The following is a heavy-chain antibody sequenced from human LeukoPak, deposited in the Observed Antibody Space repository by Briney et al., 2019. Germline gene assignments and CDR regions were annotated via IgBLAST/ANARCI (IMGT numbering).Heavy chain of an antibody. CDR1: GFTLSSYA. CDR3: AKDRHSSSWYSFFDY. J-gene: IGHJ4*02. V-gene: IGHV3-23*01. Sequence: GGSLRLSCAASGFTLSSYAMNWVRQAPGKGLEWVSAISGSGGSTYYADSVKGRFTISRDNSKNTLYLQMNSLRAEDTAVYYCAKDRHSSSWYSFFDYWGQGTLVTVSS. D-gene: IGHD6-13*01. CDR2: ISGSGGST.